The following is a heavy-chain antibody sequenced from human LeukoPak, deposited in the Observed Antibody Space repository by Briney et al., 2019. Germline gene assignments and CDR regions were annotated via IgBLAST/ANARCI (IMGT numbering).Heavy chain of an antibody. J-gene: IGHJ4*02. V-gene: IGHV1-69*05. Sequence: SVKVSCKASGRTFSSYAISWVRQAPGQGLEWMRGIIPIFGPANYAQKFQGRVTITTDESTSTAYMELSSLRSEDTAVYYCARGSGDDYSNYWGVFDYWGQGTLVTVSS. D-gene: IGHD4-11*01. CDR3: ARGSGDDYSNYWGVFDY. CDR2: IIPIFGPA. CDR1: GRTFSSYA.